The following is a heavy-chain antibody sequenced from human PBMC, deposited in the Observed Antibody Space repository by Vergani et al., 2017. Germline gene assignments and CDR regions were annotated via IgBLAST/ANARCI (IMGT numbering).Heavy chain of an antibody. V-gene: IGHV3-15*01. CDR3: TTMPRVAPFDY. CDR2: IKSKTDGGTT. J-gene: IGHJ4*02. D-gene: IGHD2-15*01. CDR1: GFTFSNAW. Sequence: EVQLVESGGGLVKPGGSLRLSCAASGFTFSNAWMSWVRQAPGKGLEWVGRIKSKTDGGTTDYAAPVKGRFTISRDDSKNTLYLQMNSLKPEDTAVYYCTTMPRVAPFDYWGQGTLVTVSS.